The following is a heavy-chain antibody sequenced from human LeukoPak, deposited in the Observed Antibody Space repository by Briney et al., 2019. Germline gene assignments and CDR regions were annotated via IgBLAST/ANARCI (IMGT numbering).Heavy chain of an antibody. V-gene: IGHV5-51*01. D-gene: IGHD6-13*01. J-gene: IGHJ4*02. Sequence: GESLKISCKGSGYSFTSYWIGWVRQMPGKGREWMGIIYPGDSDTRYSPSFQGRVTISADKSISNAHLQWSSLKASDTAMYYCATAPSSSWSFDYWGQGTLVTVSS. CDR3: ATAPSSSWSFDY. CDR2: IYPGDSDT. CDR1: GYSFTSYW.